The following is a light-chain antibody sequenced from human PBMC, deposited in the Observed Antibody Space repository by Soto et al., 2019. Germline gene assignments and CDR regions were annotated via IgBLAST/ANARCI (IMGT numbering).Light chain of an antibody. CDR2: KDT. J-gene: IGLJ1*01. CDR3: QSADISGPYV. Sequence: SYELTQPPSVSVSPGQTARITCSGDALAKQYAYWYQQKPGHAPLLIIFKDTERPSGIPERFSGSSSGTTVTLTISGVQAEDEADYYCQSADISGPYVFGIGTKLTVL. V-gene: IGLV3-25*03. CDR1: ALAKQY.